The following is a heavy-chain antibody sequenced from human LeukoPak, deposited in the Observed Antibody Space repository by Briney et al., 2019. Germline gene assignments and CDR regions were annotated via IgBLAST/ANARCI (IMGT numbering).Heavy chain of an antibody. CDR2: ISSSSSTI. V-gene: IGHV3-48*04. CDR1: EFTFSSYS. J-gene: IGHJ3*02. Sequence: GGSLRLSCAASEFTFSSYSMNWVRQAPGKGLEWVSYISSSSSTIYYADSVKGRFTISRDNAKNSLYLQMNSLRAEDTAVNYCARGRRDAFDIWGQGTMVTVSS. CDR3: ARGRRDAFDI.